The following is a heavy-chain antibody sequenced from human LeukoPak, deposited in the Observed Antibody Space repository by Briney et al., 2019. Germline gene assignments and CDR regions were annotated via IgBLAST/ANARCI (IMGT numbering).Heavy chain of an antibody. Sequence: ASVKVSCKASGYTFTSYHMHWVRQAPGQGLEWMGIINPSGGSTSYAQKFQGRVTMTRDTSTSTVYMELSSLRSEDTAVYYCAIYCSSTSCYREAFDIWGQGTMVTVSS. CDR1: GYTFTSYH. J-gene: IGHJ3*02. CDR3: AIYCSSTSCYREAFDI. D-gene: IGHD2-2*01. CDR2: INPSGGST. V-gene: IGHV1-46*03.